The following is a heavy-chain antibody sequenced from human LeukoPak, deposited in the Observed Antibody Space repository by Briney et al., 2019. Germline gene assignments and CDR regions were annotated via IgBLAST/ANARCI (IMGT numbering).Heavy chain of an antibody. J-gene: IGHJ5*02. CDR2: MNPNSGNT. V-gene: IGHV1-8*02. Sequence: ASVKVSCKASGYTFTSYDINWVRQATGQGLEWMGWMNPNSGNTGYAQKFQGRVTMTRNTSISTAYMELSSLRPEDTAVYYCARGGQDVHYDFWSGYFNWFDPWGQGTLVTVSS. CDR1: GYTFTSYD. CDR3: ARGGQDVHYDFWSGYFNWFDP. D-gene: IGHD3-3*01.